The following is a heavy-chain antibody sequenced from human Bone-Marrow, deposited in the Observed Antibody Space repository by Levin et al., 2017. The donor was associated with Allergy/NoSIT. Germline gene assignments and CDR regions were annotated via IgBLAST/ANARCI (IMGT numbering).Heavy chain of an antibody. Sequence: SETLSLTCTVSGGPVSRGSYYWSWIRQPPGKGLEWIGYIYYSGSTNYNPSLKSRVTISVDTSKNQFSLKLSSVTAADTAVYYCARRVTIFGVVNANSYYFDYWSQGTLVTVSS. CDR2: IYYSGST. D-gene: IGHD3-3*01. CDR1: GGPVSRGSYY. J-gene: IGHJ4*02. V-gene: IGHV4-61*01. CDR3: ARRVTIFGVVNANSYYFDY.